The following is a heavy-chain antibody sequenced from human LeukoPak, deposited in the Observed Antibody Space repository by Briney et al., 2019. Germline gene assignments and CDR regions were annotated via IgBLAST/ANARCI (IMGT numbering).Heavy chain of an antibody. J-gene: IGHJ4*02. CDR2: INHSGST. CDR3: ARPGLVGSGSYYGY. Sequence: PGGSLRLSCAASGFTFSSYGMTWVRQPPGKGLEWIGEINHSGSTNYNPSLKSRVTISVDTSKNQFSLKLSSVTAADTAVYYCARPGLVGSGSYYGYWGQGTLVTVSS. D-gene: IGHD3-10*01. CDR1: GFTFSSYG. V-gene: IGHV4-34*01.